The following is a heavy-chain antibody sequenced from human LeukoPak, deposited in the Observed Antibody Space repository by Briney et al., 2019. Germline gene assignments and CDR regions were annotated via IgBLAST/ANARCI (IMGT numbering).Heavy chain of an antibody. CDR1: GGTFSSYA. CDR3: ARDHVAGLGDYYYYYMDV. J-gene: IGHJ6*03. D-gene: IGHD3/OR15-3a*01. V-gene: IGHV1-69*13. Sequence: ASVKVSCKASGGTFSSYAISWVRQAPGQGLEWMGGIIPIFGTANYAQKFQGRVTITADESTSTAYMELSSLRSEDTAVYYCARDHVAGLGDYYYYYMDVWGKGTTVTISS. CDR2: IIPIFGTA.